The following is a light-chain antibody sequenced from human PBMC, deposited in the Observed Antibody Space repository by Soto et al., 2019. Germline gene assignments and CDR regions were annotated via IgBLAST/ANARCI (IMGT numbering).Light chain of an antibody. CDR3: SSYAGSNNLV. V-gene: IGLV2-8*01. CDR2: EVT. J-gene: IGLJ2*01. CDR1: SSDVGGHNY. Sequence: QSALTQPPSASGSPGQSVTISCTGTSSDVGGHNYVSWYQQHPGKGPKLMIYEVTKRPSGVPDRFSGSKSGNTASLTVSGLQAEDEADYYCSSYAGSNNLVFGGGTKLTVL.